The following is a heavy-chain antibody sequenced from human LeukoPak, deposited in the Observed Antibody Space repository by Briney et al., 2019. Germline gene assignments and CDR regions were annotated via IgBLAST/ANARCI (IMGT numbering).Heavy chain of an antibody. CDR2: IYSGGST. J-gene: IGHJ6*02. CDR1: GFTVSSNY. V-gene: IGHV3-53*01. Sequence: GGSLRLSCAASGFTVSSNYMSWVRQAPGKGLEWVSVIYSGGSTYYADSVKGRFTISRDNSKNTLYLQMNSLRAEDTAVYYCARHKPTVAGSVGIYGMDVWGQGTTVTVSS. CDR3: ARHKPTVAGSVGIYGMDV. D-gene: IGHD6-19*01.